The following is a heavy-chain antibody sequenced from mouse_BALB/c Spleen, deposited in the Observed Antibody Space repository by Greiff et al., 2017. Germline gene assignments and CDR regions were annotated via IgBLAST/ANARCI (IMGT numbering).Heavy chain of an antibody. J-gene: IGHJ2*01. CDR1: GYSITSDYA. Sequence: DVKLQESGPGLVKPSQSLSLTCTVTGYSITSDYAWNWIRQFPGNKLEWMGYISYSGSTSYNPSLKSRISITRDTSKNQFFLQLNSVTTEDTATYYCALYYGYFDYWGQGTTLTVSS. D-gene: IGHD1-1*01. CDR3: ALYYGYFDY. V-gene: IGHV3-2*02. CDR2: ISYSGST.